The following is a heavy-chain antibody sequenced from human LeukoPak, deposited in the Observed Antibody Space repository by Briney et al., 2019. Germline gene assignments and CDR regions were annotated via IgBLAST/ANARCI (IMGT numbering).Heavy chain of an antibody. CDR3: ARVGELRTFDY. J-gene: IGHJ4*02. CDR1: GYSFTNYW. Sequence: GESLKISCKASGYSFTNYWIGWVRQMPGKGLEWMGIIYPGDSDTRYSPSFQGQVTISADKSISTAYMELSSLRSEDTAVYYCARVGELRTFDYWGQGTLVTVSS. V-gene: IGHV5-51*01. D-gene: IGHD4-23*01. CDR2: IYPGDSDT.